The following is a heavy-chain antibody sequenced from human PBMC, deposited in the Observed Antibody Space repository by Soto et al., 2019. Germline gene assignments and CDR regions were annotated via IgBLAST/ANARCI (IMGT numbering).Heavy chain of an antibody. Sequence: PGGSLRLSCTGSGFTFGNYWMSWVRQAPGKGLEWVANIKPDGSDKYYEESVKGRFTISRDNAKNSLHLQMNSLSAEDTAVYFCANAASDYYGSGSSPQAMDVWGQGTTVTVSS. J-gene: IGHJ6*02. D-gene: IGHD3-10*01. CDR2: IKPDGSDK. CDR1: GFTFGNYW. CDR3: ANAASDYYGSGSSPQAMDV. V-gene: IGHV3-7*02.